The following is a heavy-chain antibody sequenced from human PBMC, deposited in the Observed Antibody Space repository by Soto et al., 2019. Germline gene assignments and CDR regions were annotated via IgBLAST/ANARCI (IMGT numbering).Heavy chain of an antibody. Sequence: PGGSLRLSCAASGFTFSSYGMHWVRQAPGKGLEWVAVISYDGSNKYYADSVKGRFTISRDNSKNTLYLQMNSLRAEDTAVYYCANLPGPEEYDILTGNYEDYWGQGTLVTVS. CDR3: ANLPGPEEYDILTGNYEDY. V-gene: IGHV3-30*18. D-gene: IGHD3-9*01. CDR1: GFTFSSYG. J-gene: IGHJ4*02. CDR2: ISYDGSNK.